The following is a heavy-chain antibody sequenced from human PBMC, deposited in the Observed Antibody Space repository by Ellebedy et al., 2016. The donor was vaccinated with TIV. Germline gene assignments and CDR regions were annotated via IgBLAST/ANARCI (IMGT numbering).Heavy chain of an antibody. CDR1: GFTFSGSA. V-gene: IGHV3-73*01. Sequence: GGSLRLXXAASGFTFSGSAMHWVRQASGKGLEWVGRIRSKANSYATAYAASVKGRFTISRDDSKNTAYLQMNSLKTEDTAVYYCTRLIGGDSSGWYPSLYYYYGMDVWGQGTTVTVSS. D-gene: IGHD6-19*01. CDR2: IRSKANSYAT. CDR3: TRLIGGDSSGWYPSLYYYYGMDV. J-gene: IGHJ6*02.